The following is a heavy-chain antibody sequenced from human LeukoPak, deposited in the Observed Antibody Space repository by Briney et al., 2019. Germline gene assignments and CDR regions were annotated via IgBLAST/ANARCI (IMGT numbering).Heavy chain of an antibody. CDR3: ASLEDDYDSSGYYQDY. CDR2: INPSGGST. Sequence: ASVKVSCKASGYTFTSYYMHWVRQAPGQGLEWMGIINPSGGSTSYAQKFQGRVTMTRDMSTSTVYMELSSLRSEDTAVYYCASLEDDYDSSGYYQDYWGQGTLVTVSS. J-gene: IGHJ4*02. V-gene: IGHV1-46*01. CDR1: GYTFTSYY. D-gene: IGHD3-22*01.